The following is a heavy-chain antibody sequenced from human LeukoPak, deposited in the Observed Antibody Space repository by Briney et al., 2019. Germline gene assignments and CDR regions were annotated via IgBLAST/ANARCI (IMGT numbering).Heavy chain of an antibody. V-gene: IGHV4-59*01. CDR2: IYYSGST. CDR3: ARVRAETLVDY. J-gene: IGHJ4*02. CDR1: GGSISSYY. D-gene: IGHD4-17*01. Sequence: PSETLSLTCTVSGGSISSYYWSWIRQPPGKGLEWIGYIYYSGSTNYNPSLKSRVTISVDTSKNQFSLKLSSVTAADTAVYYCARVRAETLVDYWGQGTLVTVSS.